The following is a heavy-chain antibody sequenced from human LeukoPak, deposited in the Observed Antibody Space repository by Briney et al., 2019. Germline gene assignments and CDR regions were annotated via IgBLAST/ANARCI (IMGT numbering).Heavy chain of an antibody. D-gene: IGHD3-22*01. CDR2: IYYSGST. CDR3: ARTRDHYYDSSGLDFDY. Sequence: SETLSLTCTVSGGSISSYYWSWIRQPPGKGLEWIGYIYYSGSTNYNPSLKSRVTISVDTSKNQFSLKLSSVTAADTAVYYCARTRDHYYDSSGLDFDYWGQGTLVTVSS. CDR1: GGSISSYY. V-gene: IGHV4-59*01. J-gene: IGHJ4*02.